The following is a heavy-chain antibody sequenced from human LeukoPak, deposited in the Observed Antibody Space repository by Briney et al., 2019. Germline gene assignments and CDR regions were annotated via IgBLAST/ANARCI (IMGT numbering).Heavy chain of an antibody. Sequence: SETLSLTCAVYGGSLSGYYWSRIRQPPGKGLEWIGEINHSGSTNYNPSLTSRVTISVDTSKNQFSLKLSSVTAADTAVYYCARGDGKWGVFPARLGYWGQGTLVTVSS. J-gene: IGHJ4*02. CDR1: GGSLSGYY. D-gene: IGHD1-26*01. CDR3: ARGDGKWGVFPARLGY. CDR2: INHSGST. V-gene: IGHV4-34*01.